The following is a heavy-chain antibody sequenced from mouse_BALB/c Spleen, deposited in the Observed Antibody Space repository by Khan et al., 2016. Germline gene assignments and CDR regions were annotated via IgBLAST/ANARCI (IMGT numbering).Heavy chain of an antibody. CDR1: GFTFNTNA. CDR3: VGYPFAY. J-gene: IGHJ3*01. CDR2: IRSISNNYAT. V-gene: IGHV10S3*01. Sequence: EVQLVESGGGLVQPKGSLKLSCAAAGFTFNTNAMNWVRQAPGKGLEWVARIRSISNNYATYYADSVKDRFTISSDDSQSILYLQMNNLETEDTAMYYCVGYPFAYWGQGTLVTVSA. D-gene: IGHD1-2*01.